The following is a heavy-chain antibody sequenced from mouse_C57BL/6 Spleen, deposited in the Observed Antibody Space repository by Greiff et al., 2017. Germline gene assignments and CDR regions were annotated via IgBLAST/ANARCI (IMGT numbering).Heavy chain of an antibody. CDR3: ARWSLYAMDY. Sequence: VQLQQSGPELVKPGASVKISCKASGYAFRSSWMNWVKQRPGKGLEWIGRIYPGDGDTNYNGKFKGKATLTADKSSSTAYMQLSSLTSEDSAVYFCARWSLYAMDYWGQGTSVTVSS. V-gene: IGHV1-82*01. CDR2: IYPGDGDT. J-gene: IGHJ4*01. CDR1: GYAFRSSW.